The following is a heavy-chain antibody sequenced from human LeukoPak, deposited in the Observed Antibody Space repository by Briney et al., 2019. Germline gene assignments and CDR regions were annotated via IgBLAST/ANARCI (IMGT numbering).Heavy chain of an antibody. Sequence: GGSLRLSCAASGLTFSTFRMHWVRQAPGKGLVWVSLIYRDGTSTMFADSVKGRFTISRDNAKNTLYLQLNSLRAEATAVYYCATQIGGVIYWGQGTLVTVSS. J-gene: IGHJ4*02. CDR1: GLTFSTFR. V-gene: IGHV3-74*03. D-gene: IGHD3-16*01. CDR2: IYRDGTST. CDR3: ATQIGGVIY.